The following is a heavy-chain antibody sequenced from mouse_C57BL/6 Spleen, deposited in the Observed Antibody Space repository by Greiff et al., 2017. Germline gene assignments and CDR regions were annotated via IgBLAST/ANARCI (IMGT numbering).Heavy chain of an antibody. V-gene: IGHV1-69*01. D-gene: IGHD2-4*01. CDR3: ARGYDYDEGYYAMDY. CDR1: GYTFTSYW. CDR2: IDPSDSYT. J-gene: IGHJ4*01. Sequence: QVQLQQPGAELVMPGASVKLSCKASGYTFTSYWMHWVKQRPGQGLEWIGEIDPSDSYTNYNQKFKGKSTLTVDKSSSTAYMQLSSLTSADSAVYYRARGYDYDEGYYAMDYWGQGTSVTVSS.